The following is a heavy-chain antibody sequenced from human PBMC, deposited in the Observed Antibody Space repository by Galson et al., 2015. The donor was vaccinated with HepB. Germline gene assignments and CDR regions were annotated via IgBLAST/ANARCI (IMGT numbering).Heavy chain of an antibody. CDR1: GFMFRSFG. CDR3: AKVASESGGGVDF. CDR2: IWFDGSKK. V-gene: IGHV3-33*06. D-gene: IGHD2-15*01. J-gene: IGHJ4*02. Sequence: SLRLSCAASGFMFRSFGMHWVRQAPGKGLEWVAVIWFDGSKKYYADSVKGRFTISRDNSRNALYLQMSSLRVEDTAVYYCAKVASESGGGVDFWGQGTLVIVSS.